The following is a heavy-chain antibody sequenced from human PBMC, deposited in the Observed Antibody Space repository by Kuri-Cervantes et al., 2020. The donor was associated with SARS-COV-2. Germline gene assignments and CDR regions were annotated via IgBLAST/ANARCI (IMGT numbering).Heavy chain of an antibody. Sequence: LRLSCTVSGGSISSGSYYWSWIRQPAGKGLAWIGRIYASGSTNYNPSLKSRVTISVDTSKNQFSLKLSSVTAADTAVYYCARDSRGTSGWYYFDYLGQGILVTVSS. CDR2: IYASGST. J-gene: IGHJ4*02. V-gene: IGHV4-61*02. D-gene: IGHD6-19*01. CDR1: GGSISSGSYY. CDR3: ARDSRGTSGWYYFDY.